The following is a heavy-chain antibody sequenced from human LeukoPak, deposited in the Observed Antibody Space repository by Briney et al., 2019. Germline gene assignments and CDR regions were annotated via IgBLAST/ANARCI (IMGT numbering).Heavy chain of an antibody. CDR3: AKDFHIVVVTATIRFDY. Sequence: AGGSLRLSCAASGLTFSSYAMSWVRQAPGKGLEWVSAISGSGGSTYYADSVKGRFTISRDNSKNTLYLQMNSLRAEDTAVYYCAKDFHIVVVTATIRFDYWGQGTLVTVSS. J-gene: IGHJ4*02. D-gene: IGHD2-21*02. CDR1: GLTFSSYA. V-gene: IGHV3-23*01. CDR2: ISGSGGST.